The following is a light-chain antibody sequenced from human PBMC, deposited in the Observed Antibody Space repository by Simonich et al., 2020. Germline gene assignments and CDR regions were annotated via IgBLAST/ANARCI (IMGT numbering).Light chain of an antibody. CDR2: AAS. J-gene: IGKJ2*01. Sequence: IQLTQSPSFLSASVGDRVTITSRASQCINSYLAWYQQKPGKAPKLLIYAASTLQSGVPSRFSGSGSVTEFTLTISSLQPEDFATYYCQQLNSYPPYTFGQGTKLEIK. CDR1: QCINSY. V-gene: IGKV1-9*01. CDR3: QQLNSYPPYT.